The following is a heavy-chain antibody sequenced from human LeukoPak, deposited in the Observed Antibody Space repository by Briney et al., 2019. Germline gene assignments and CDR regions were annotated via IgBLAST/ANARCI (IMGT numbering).Heavy chain of an antibody. CDR3: VAANPGGLADY. J-gene: IGHJ4*02. CDR1: GYSLTELS. V-gene: IGHV1-24*01. Sequence: SVNVSCKVSGYSLTELSMHWVRQAPGKGPEWMGGFTLEDGDTIYARKFQGRVTMTEDASTDTAYMDLSSLRSEDTAAYFCVAANPGGLADYWGQGTLVTVSS. CDR2: FTLEDGDT. D-gene: IGHD1-26*01.